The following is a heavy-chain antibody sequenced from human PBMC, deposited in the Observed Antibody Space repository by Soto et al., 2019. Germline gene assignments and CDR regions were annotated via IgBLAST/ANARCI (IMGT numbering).Heavy chain of an antibody. V-gene: IGHV3-30-3*01. CDR3: ARVRYSGYDFQREFDY. D-gene: IGHD5-12*01. Sequence: GGSLRLSCAASGFTFSSYAMHWVRQAPGKGLEWVAVISYDGSNKYYADSVKGRFTISRDNSKNTLYLQMNGLRAEDTAVYYCARVRYSGYDFQREFDYWGQGTLVTVSS. CDR1: GFTFSSYA. J-gene: IGHJ4*02. CDR2: ISYDGSNK.